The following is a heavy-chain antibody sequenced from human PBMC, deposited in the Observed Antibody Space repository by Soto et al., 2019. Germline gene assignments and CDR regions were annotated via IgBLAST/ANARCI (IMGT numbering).Heavy chain of an antibody. CDR2: IIPIFTTT. D-gene: IGHD6-13*01. CDR3: AREVAADGTFREDVFDI. CDR1: GGTFSNHA. J-gene: IGHJ3*02. V-gene: IGHV1-69*12. Sequence: QVHLVQSGAEVKKPGSSVKVSCKAPGGTFSNHAINWVRQAPGQGLEWMGRIIPIFTTTNCAQKFQGRVSMTADESTTTAYMALSSLKNDDTAVYYCAREVAADGTFREDVFDIWGQGTLVTVSS.